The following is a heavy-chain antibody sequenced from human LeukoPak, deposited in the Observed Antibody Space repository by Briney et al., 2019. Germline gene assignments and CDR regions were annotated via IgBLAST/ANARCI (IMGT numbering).Heavy chain of an antibody. CDR3: ARDCSGGSCYLAFDY. J-gene: IGHJ4*02. CDR2: INHSGST. CDR1: GGSFSGYY. V-gene: IGHV4-34*01. D-gene: IGHD2-15*01. Sequence: SETLSLTCAVYGGSFSGYYWSWIRQPPGKGLEWIGEINHSGSTNYNPSLKSRVTISVDTSKNQFSLKLSSVTAADTAVYYCARDCSGGSCYLAFDYWGQGTLVTVSS.